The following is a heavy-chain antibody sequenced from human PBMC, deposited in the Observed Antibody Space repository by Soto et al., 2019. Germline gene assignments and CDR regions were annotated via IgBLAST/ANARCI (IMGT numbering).Heavy chain of an antibody. V-gene: IGHV3-23*01. CDR2: IHGSGAIT. Sequence: EVQVLQSGGGLVQPGGSLRLSCAASGLTFSRFAMSWVRQAPGKGLEWVATIHGSGAITNYADSVRGRFTISRDNSKDTMYLQLNTLRVEDTAVYYCAKDKGPGSYTNWCFDVWGRGTRVTVSS. D-gene: IGHD3-10*01. J-gene: IGHJ2*01. CDR1: GLTFSRFA. CDR3: AKDKGPGSYTNWCFDV.